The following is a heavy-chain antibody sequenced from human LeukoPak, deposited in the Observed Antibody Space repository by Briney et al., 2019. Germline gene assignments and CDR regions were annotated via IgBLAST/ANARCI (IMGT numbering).Heavy chain of an antibody. CDR3: ASRGTVREGS. D-gene: IGHD3-10*01. Sequence: PGGSLRLSCAASGFSFSSYTFNWVRQTPGQGLEGVSSISSGGTYTYYADSVEGRFTVSRDNAKNSLFLQMNSLRAEDTAMYYCASRGTVREGSWGQGTLVTVSS. CDR1: GFSFSSYT. CDR2: ISSGGTYT. V-gene: IGHV3-21*01. J-gene: IGHJ4*02.